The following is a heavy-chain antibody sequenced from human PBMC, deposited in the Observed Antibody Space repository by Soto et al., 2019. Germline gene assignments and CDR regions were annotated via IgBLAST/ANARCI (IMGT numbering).Heavy chain of an antibody. J-gene: IGHJ6*02. CDR1: GFTFSRYS. CDR3: ARDFDWLLWSHGMDV. D-gene: IGHD3-9*01. CDR2: ISSSSSYI. V-gene: IGHV3-21*01. Sequence: PGGSLTLSCAASGFTFSRYSMNWVRQAPGKGLEWVSSISSSSSYIYYADSVKGRFTISRDNAKNSLYLQMNSLRAEDTAVYYCARDFDWLLWSHGMDVWGQGTTVTVSS.